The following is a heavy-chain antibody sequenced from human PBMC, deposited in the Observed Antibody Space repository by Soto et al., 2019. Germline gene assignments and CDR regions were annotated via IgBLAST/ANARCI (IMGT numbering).Heavy chain of an antibody. V-gene: IGHV4-59*01. CDR1: GGSISSYY. CDR3: ARVVYDSSGYGFFDY. J-gene: IGHJ4*02. CDR2: ISYSGST. Sequence: SETLSLTCTVSGGSISSYYWNWIRQSPGKGLEWIGYISYSGSTNYNPSLKSRVTITTDTPKNQFSLKLSSVTAADTAVYYCARVVYDSSGYGFFDYWGQGTLVTVSS. D-gene: IGHD3-22*01.